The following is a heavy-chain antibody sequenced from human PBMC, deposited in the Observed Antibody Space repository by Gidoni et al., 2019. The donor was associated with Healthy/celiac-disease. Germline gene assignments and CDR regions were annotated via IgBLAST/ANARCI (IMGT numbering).Heavy chain of an antibody. CDR3: AKGVAVGAPPLD. V-gene: IGHV3-23*01. Sequence: EVQLLESGGGLVQPGGSLRLSCAASGFTFSSYALSWVRQAPGKGLEWVSAISGSGGSIYYGDSVKGLFTISRDNSKNTLYLQMNSLRAEDTAVYYCAKGVAVGAPPLDWGQGTLVTVSS. J-gene: IGHJ4*02. CDR1: GFTFSSYA. D-gene: IGHD1-26*01. CDR2: ISGSGGSI.